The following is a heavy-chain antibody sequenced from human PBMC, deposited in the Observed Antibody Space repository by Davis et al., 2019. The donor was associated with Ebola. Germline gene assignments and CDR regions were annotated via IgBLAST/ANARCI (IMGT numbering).Heavy chain of an antibody. Sequence: PGGSLRLSCAASGFTFSSYSMNWVRQAPGKGLEWVSSISSSSSYIYYADSVKGRFTISRDNAKNSLYLQMNSLRAEDTAVYYCARDGAWCGGDCYPYYYYGMDVWGQGTTVTVSS. D-gene: IGHD2-21*01. V-gene: IGHV3-21*01. CDR2: ISSSSSYI. CDR1: GFTFSSYS. CDR3: ARDGAWCGGDCYPYYYYGMDV. J-gene: IGHJ6*02.